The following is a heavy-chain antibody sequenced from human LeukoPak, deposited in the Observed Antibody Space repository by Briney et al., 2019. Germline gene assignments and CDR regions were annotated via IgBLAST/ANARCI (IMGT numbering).Heavy chain of an antibody. CDR1: GFTFTTYW. J-gene: IGHJ5*02. CDR3: AKDRPYISSWYGCSTP. V-gene: IGHV3-23*01. D-gene: IGHD6-13*01. CDR2: ISDSGGGA. Sequence: GGSLRLSCAASGFTFTTYWMGWVRQAPGKGLEWVSTISDSGGGAYYADSVKGRFTISRDSSRSTLYLQMHSLRAEDTAVYYCAKDRPYISSWYGCSTPWGQGTLVTVSS.